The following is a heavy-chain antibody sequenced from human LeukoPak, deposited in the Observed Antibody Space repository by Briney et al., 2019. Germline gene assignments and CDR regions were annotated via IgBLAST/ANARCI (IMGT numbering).Heavy chain of an antibody. D-gene: IGHD1-26*01. V-gene: IGHV1-69*02. CDR2: IIPILGIA. J-gene: IGHJ5*02. Sequence: SVQVSCKASGFSVKNYYMHWVRQAPGQGLEWMGRIIPILGIANYAQRFQGRVTITADKSTSTAYMELSSLRSEDTAVYYCARPVGSYYRNWFDPWGQGTLVTVSS. CDR1: GFSVKNYY. CDR3: ARPVGSYYRNWFDP.